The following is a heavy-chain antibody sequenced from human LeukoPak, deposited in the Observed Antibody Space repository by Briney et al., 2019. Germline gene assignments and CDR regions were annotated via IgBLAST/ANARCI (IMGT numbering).Heavy chain of an antibody. CDR2: IYYSGST. D-gene: IGHD6-6*01. Sequence: PSETQSPTCTVSGGSISSYYWSWIRQPPGKGLEWIGYIYYSGSTNCNPSLKSRVTISVDTSKNQFSLKLSSVTAADTAVYYCARDRYSSSSDYYGMDVWGQGTTVTVSS. CDR1: GGSISSYY. J-gene: IGHJ6*02. CDR3: ARDRYSSSSDYYGMDV. V-gene: IGHV4-59*01.